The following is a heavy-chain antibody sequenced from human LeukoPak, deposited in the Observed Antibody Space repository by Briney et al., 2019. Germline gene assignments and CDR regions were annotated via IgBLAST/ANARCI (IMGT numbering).Heavy chain of an antibody. D-gene: IGHD3-10*01. CDR1: GGSFSGYY. V-gene: IGHV4-34*01. J-gene: IGHJ6*02. CDR2: INHSGST. CDR3: ARDPNYGQDV. Sequence: SETLSLTCAVYGGSFSGYYWSWIRQPPGKGLEWIGEINHSGSTNYNPSLKGRVTISVDTSKNQFPLKLSSVTAADTAVYYCARDPNYGQDVWGQGTTVTVSS.